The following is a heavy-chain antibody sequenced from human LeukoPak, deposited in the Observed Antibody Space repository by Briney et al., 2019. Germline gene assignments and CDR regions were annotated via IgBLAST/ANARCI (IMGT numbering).Heavy chain of an antibody. CDR1: GFTFSSYA. CDR2: ISGSGGST. CDR3: AKVEYYYDSSGQNWFDP. J-gene: IGHJ5*02. V-gene: IGHV3-23*01. Sequence: PGGSLRLSCAASGFTFSSYAMSWVRQAPGKGLEWVSVISGSGGSTYYADSVKGRFTISRDNSKNTLYLQMNSLRAEDTAVYYCAKVEYYYDSSGQNWFDPWGQGTLVTVSS. D-gene: IGHD3-22*01.